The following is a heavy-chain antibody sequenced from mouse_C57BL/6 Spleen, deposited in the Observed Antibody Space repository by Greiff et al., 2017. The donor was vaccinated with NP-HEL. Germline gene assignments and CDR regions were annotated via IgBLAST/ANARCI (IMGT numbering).Heavy chain of an antibody. Sequence: QVQLQQSGAELVRPGTSVKVSCKASGYAFTNYLIEWVKQRPGQGLEWIGVINPGSGGTNYNEKFKGKATLTADKSSSTAYMQLSSLTSEDSAVYFCARYLTGTGAMDYWGQGTSVTVSS. J-gene: IGHJ4*01. CDR2: INPGSGGT. CDR1: GYAFTNYL. D-gene: IGHD4-1*01. CDR3: ARYLTGTGAMDY. V-gene: IGHV1-54*01.